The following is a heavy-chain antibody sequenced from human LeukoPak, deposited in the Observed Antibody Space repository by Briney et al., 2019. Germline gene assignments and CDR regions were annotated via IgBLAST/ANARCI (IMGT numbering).Heavy chain of an antibody. CDR3: ARNVVPAARARGLDS. Sequence: GASVKVSCKASGYTFTGDYMHWVRQAPGQGLEWMGWINPNSGGTNYAQKFQGRVTMTRDTSISTAYMELSRLRSDDTAVYYCARNVVPAARARGLDSWGQGTRVTVSS. CDR2: INPNSGGT. V-gene: IGHV1-2*02. D-gene: IGHD2-2*01. J-gene: IGHJ3*02. CDR1: GYTFTGDY.